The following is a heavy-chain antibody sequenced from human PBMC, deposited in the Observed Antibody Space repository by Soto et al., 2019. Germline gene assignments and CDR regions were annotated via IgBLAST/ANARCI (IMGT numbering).Heavy chain of an antibody. Sequence: AASGFTCSQYGIHWVRQAPGKGLEWLAVISYDGSNKRDADSVKGRFTVSRDNSKNTLYLQMNSLRAEDTAVYFCARYSGKYQGPIDYWGQGTLVTSP. CDR1: GFTCSQYG. J-gene: IGHJ4*02. D-gene: IGHD1-26*01. V-gene: IGHV3-30*03. CDR2: ISYDGSNK. CDR3: ARYSGKYQGPIDY.